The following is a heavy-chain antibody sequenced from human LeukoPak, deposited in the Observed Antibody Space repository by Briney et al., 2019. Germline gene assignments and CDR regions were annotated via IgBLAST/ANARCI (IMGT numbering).Heavy chain of an antibody. J-gene: IGHJ3*02. Sequence: PSETLSLTCTVSGGSISSSSYYWGWIRQPPGKGLEWIGSIYYSGSTYYNPSLKSRVTISVDTSKNQFSLKLSSVTAADTAVYYCARLSGCSYSDAFDIWGQGTMVTVSS. CDR2: IYYSGST. CDR3: ARLSGCSYSDAFDI. V-gene: IGHV4-39*01. D-gene: IGHD2-15*01. CDR1: GGSISSSSYY.